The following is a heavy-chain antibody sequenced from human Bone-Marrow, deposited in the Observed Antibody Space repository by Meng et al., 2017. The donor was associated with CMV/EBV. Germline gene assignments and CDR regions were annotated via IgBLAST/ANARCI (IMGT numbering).Heavy chain of an antibody. CDR1: GFTFSSYS. CDR3: ARENTYYYDSSGYYGPY. CDR2: ISSSSSYI. V-gene: IGHV3-21*01. Sequence: GESLKISCAASGFTFSSYSMNWVRQAPGKGLEWVSSISSSSSYIYYADSVKGRFTISRYNAKNSLYLQMNSLRAEDTAVYYCARENTYYYDSSGYYGPYWGQGTLVTVSS. J-gene: IGHJ4*02. D-gene: IGHD3-22*01.